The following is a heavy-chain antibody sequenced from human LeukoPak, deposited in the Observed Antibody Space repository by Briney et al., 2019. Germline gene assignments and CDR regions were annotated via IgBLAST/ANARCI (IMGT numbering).Heavy chain of an antibody. CDR3: ARAPRDSNGYYMRSFDS. V-gene: IGHV4-38-2*02. Sequence: PSETLSLTCSVSGYSISSDCYWAWIRQPPGQGLEWIGGIYHSGYAYYYPSLKSRVTLSVGTSKNQFSLRLSSVTAADTAVYHCARAPRDSNGYYMRSFDSWGQGTLVIVSS. J-gene: IGHJ4*02. CDR1: GYSISSDCY. CDR2: IYHSGYA. D-gene: IGHD3-22*01.